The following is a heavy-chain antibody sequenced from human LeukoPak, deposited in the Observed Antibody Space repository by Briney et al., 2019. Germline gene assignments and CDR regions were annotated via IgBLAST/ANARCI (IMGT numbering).Heavy chain of an antibody. Sequence: ASVKVSCKASGYTFTSYDINWVRQATGQGLEWMGWMNPNSGNTGYAQKFQGRVTMTRNTSISTAYMELSSLRSEDTAVYYCARVYACYDSGEYYYYYGMDVWGQGTTVTVSS. J-gene: IGHJ6*02. V-gene: IGHV1-8*01. CDR2: MNPNSGNT. D-gene: IGHD3-22*01. CDR3: ARVYACYDSGEYYYYYGMDV. CDR1: GYTFTSYD.